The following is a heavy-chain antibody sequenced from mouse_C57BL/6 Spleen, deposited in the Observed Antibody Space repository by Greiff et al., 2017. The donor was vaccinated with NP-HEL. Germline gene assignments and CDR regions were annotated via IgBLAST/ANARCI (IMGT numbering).Heavy chain of an antibody. CDR1: GFTFSSYG. J-gene: IGHJ4*01. CDR3: ARRIYYDYDGYAMDY. V-gene: IGHV5-6*02. Sequence: EVKLMESGGDLVKPGGSLKLSCAASGFTFSSYGMSWVRQTPDKRLEWVATISSGGSYTYYPDRVSGRFTISRDYDKNTLYLKMSSLKSEDTAMYYCARRIYYDYDGYAMDYWGQGTSVTVSS. D-gene: IGHD2-4*01. CDR2: ISSGGSYT.